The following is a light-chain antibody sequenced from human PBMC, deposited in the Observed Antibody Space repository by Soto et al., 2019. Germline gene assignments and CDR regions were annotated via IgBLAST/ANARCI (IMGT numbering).Light chain of an antibody. V-gene: IGKV3D-15*01. CDR2: GAS. Sequence: IVMTQSPGTLSLSPGERATLSCRASQSVSSYLAWYQQRPGQPPRLLIYGASTRDTGVPTRFSGSGSGTEFFLPITSLQSPDFLVYYCQQYNNWPLWTFGQGTKVDIK. CDR1: QSVSSY. J-gene: IGKJ1*01. CDR3: QQYNNWPLWT.